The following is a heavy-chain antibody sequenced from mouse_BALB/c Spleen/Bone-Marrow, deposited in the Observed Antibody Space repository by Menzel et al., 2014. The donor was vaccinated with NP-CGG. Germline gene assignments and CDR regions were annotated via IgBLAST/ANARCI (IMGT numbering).Heavy chain of an antibody. CDR3: ARGDFLRGFAY. CDR2: ISSGSGNI. CDR1: GFTFSRFG. J-gene: IGHJ3*01. V-gene: IGHV5-17*02. Sequence: EVKLVESGGGLVQPGGSRKLSCAASGFTFSRFGMHWVRQAPEKGLEWVAYISSGSGNIYYADAVKGRFTMSRDNPKSTLFLQMTSLRSEETAMDYCARGDFLRGFAYWGQGTLVTVSA.